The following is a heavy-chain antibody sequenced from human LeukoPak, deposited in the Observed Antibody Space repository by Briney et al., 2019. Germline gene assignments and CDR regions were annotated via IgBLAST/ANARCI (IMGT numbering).Heavy chain of an antibody. J-gene: IGHJ5*02. V-gene: IGHV3-23*01. Sequence: GGSLRLSCAASGLTFSDYSMTWVRQSPGKGLEWVSTVTGSGANTYYGDSVKGRFTISRDNSRDTVYLQMNSLRAEDTAVFYCVRRCKEESSGARWFDPWGQGTLVTVSS. D-gene: IGHD2-15*01. CDR2: VTGSGANT. CDR1: GLTFSDYS. CDR3: VRRCKEESSGARWFDP.